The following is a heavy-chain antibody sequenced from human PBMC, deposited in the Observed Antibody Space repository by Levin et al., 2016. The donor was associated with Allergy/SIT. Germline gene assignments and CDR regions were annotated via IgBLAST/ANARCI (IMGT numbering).Heavy chain of an antibody. J-gene: IGHJ6*02. CDR3: ARGAETSYYYYYGMDV. CDR2: TYYRSKWYN. D-gene: IGHD6-25*01. V-gene: IGHV6-1*01. Sequence: WIRQSPSRGLEWLGRTYYRSKWYNDYAVSVKSRITINPDTSKNQFSLQLNSVTPEDTAVYYCARGAETSYYYYYGMDVWGQGTTVTVSS.